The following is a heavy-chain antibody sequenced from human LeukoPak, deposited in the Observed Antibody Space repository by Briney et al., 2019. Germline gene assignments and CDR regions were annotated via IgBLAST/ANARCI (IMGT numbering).Heavy chain of an antibody. J-gene: IGHJ4*02. D-gene: IGHD3-22*01. CDR1: GYTFTSYG. Sequence: ASVKVSCKASGYTFTSYGISWVRQAPGQGLEWMGWISAYNGNTNYAQKLQGRVTMTTDTSTSTAYMELRSLRSDDTAVYYCARGSGSSSGYYPEPYFDYWGQGTLVTVSS. CDR3: ARGSGSSSGYYPEPYFDY. CDR2: ISAYNGNT. V-gene: IGHV1-18*01.